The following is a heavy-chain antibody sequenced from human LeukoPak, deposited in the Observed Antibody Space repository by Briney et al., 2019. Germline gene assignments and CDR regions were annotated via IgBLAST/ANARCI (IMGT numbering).Heavy chain of an antibody. D-gene: IGHD5-12*01. CDR1: GFTFSNYW. V-gene: IGHV3-7*01. J-gene: IGHJ4*02. Sequence: GGSLRLSCAASGFTFSNYWMTGVRQAPGKGLEWVAHINQDGSEEHYMDSVKARVTISRDNAKNSLYLQMNSLRAEDTAVYYCARDLGGYDSDYWGQGTLVTVSS. CDR3: ARDLGGYDSDY. CDR2: INQDGSEE.